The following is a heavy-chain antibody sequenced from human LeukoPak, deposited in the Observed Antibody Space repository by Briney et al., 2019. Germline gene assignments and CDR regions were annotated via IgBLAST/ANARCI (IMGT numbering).Heavy chain of an antibody. CDR3: ARRDRMTTVTSTRSYYFDY. D-gene: IGHD4-17*01. V-gene: IGHV4-34*01. CDR1: GGSFSGYY. CDR2: INHSGST. J-gene: IGHJ4*02. Sequence: SETLSLTCAVYGGSFSGYYWSWIRQPPGKELEWIGEINHSGSTNYNPSLKSRVTISVDTSKNQFSLKLSSVTAADTAVYYCARRDRMTTVTSTRSYYFDYWGQGTLVTVSS.